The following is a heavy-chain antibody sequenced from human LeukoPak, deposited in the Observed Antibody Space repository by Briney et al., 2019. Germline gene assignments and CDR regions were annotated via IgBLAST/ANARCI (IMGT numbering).Heavy chain of an antibody. CDR3: ARDRARILRYFDWLSYFDY. V-gene: IGHV1-2*02. Sequence: VASVKVSCKASGYTFTGYYMHWVRQAPGQGLEWMGWINPNSGGTNYAQKFQGRVTMTRDTSISTAYMELSRLRSDDTAVYYCARDRARILRYFDWLSYFDYWGQGTLVTVSS. CDR1: GYTFTGYY. CDR2: INPNSGGT. J-gene: IGHJ4*02. D-gene: IGHD3-9*01.